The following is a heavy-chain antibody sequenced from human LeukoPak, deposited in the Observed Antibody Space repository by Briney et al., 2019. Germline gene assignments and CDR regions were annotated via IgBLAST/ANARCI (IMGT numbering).Heavy chain of an antibody. CDR1: GFTFADYG. V-gene: IGHV3-20*04. J-gene: IGHJ4*02. Sequence: PGSSLRLSCAASGFTFADYGMSWVRQAPGKGLEPVSGINWHGGSTGYADSVKRRFTISRDNAKNSLYLQMNSLRAEDTALYYRARASYRGYDSDYWGQGTLVTVSA. CDR2: INWHGGST. CDR3: ARASYRGYDSDY. D-gene: IGHD5-12*01.